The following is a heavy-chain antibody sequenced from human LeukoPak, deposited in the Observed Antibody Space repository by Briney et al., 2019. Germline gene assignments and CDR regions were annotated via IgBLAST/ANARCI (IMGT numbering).Heavy chain of an antibody. J-gene: IGHJ5*02. CDR3: ARGPGKGDSSSWYRGNWFDP. Sequence: SETLSLTCTVSGGSISSSSYYWGWIRQPPGKGLEWIGSIYYSGSTYYNPSLKSRVTISVDTSKNQFSLKLSSVTAADTAVYYCARGPGKGDSSSWYRGNWFDPWGQGTLVTVSS. D-gene: IGHD6-13*01. V-gene: IGHV4-39*07. CDR1: GGSISSSSYY. CDR2: IYYSGST.